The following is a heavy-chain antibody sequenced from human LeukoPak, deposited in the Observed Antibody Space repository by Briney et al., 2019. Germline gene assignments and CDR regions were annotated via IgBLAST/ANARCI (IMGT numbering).Heavy chain of an antibody. J-gene: IGHJ3*02. Sequence: TGGSLRLSCAASGFTVSSNYMSWVRQAPGKGLEWVSSISSSSSYIYYADSVKGRFTISRDNAKNSLYLQMNSLRAEDTAVYYCARDFGTWEHGGGAFDIWGQGTMVTVSS. CDR2: ISSSSSYI. V-gene: IGHV3-21*01. D-gene: IGHD1-14*01. CDR1: GFTVSSNY. CDR3: ARDFGTWEHGGGAFDI.